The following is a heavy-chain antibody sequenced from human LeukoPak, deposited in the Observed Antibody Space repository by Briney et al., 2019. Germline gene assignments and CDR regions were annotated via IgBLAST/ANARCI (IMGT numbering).Heavy chain of an antibody. CDR1: GFTFSSYA. V-gene: IGHV3-23*01. CDR2: ISGSGGST. CDR3: ARQSSGWYAFDI. J-gene: IGHJ3*02. D-gene: IGHD6-19*01. Sequence: GGSLRLSCAASGFTFSSYAMSWVRQAPGKGLEWVSAISGSGGSTYYADSVEGRFTISRHNSKNTLYLQMNSLRAEDTAVYYCARQSSGWYAFDIWGQGTMVTVSS.